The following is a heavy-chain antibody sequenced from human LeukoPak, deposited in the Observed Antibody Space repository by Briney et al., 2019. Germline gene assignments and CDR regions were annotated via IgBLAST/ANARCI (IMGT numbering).Heavy chain of an antibody. J-gene: IGHJ4*02. V-gene: IGHV4-34*01. CDR3: ARVDPSSSSDY. CDR1: GGSFSGYY. CDR2: INHSGST. D-gene: IGHD6-13*01. Sequence: SETLSLTCAVYGGSFSGYYWSWIRQPPGKGLEWIGEINHSGSTNYNPSLKSRVTISVDTSKNQFSLKLSSVTAADTAVYSCARVDPSSSSDYWGQGTLVTVSS.